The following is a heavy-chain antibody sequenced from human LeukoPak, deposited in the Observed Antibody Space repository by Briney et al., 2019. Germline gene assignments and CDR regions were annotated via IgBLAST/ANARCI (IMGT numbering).Heavy chain of an antibody. J-gene: IGHJ3*02. CDR2: IYYSGST. CDR3: ARVRVNCNSTSCYIRDAFDI. V-gene: IGHV4-31*03. D-gene: IGHD2-2*02. CDR1: GGSISSGGYY. Sequence: SETLSLTCTVSGGSISSGGYYWSWIRQHPGKGLEWIGYIYYSGSTYYNPSLKSRVTISVDTSKNQFSLKLSSVTAADTAVYYCARVRVNCNSTSCYIRDAFDIWGQGTMVTVSS.